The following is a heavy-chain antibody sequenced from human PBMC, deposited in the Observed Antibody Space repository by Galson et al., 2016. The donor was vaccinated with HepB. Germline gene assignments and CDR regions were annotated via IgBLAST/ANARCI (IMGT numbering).Heavy chain of an antibody. CDR2: IKQDGTQK. J-gene: IGHJ5*02. CDR3: ARDSFTIFGVTPNWFDP. D-gene: IGHD3-3*01. CDR1: GFTFSNYW. V-gene: IGHV3-7*01. Sequence: SLRLSCAASGFTFSNYWMSWVRQAPGEGLEWLVNIKQDGTQKDYVDSVKGRFTISRDNSKNTLYLQMNSLRAEDTAVYYCARDSFTIFGVTPNWFDPWGQGTLVTVSS.